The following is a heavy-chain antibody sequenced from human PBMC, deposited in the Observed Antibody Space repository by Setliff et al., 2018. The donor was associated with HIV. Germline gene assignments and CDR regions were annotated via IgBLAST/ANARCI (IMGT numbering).Heavy chain of an antibody. Sequence: PGGSLRLSCAASGFIFNDYWMAWVRQAPGKGLEWVAHINRDGDQKNYVDSVKGRFIISRDNAKNSVYLQMDNLRAEDTATYYCARGLWLGTFDLWGQGTLVTVSS. CDR1: GFIFNDYW. J-gene: IGHJ5*02. D-gene: IGHD6-19*01. CDR2: INRDGDQK. V-gene: IGHV3-7*03. CDR3: ARGLWLGTFDL.